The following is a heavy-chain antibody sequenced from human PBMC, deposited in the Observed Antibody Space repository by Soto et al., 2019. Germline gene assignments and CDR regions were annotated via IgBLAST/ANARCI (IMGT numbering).Heavy chain of an antibody. D-gene: IGHD1-26*01. J-gene: IGHJ4*02. CDR2: ISYDGINK. CDR1: GFTFSNYA. Sequence: GGSLRLSCAASGFTFSNYAIHWVRQAPGKGLERVAVISYDGINKYYADSVKGRFSIFRDNSKNTVYLPMNILKAEDTAVYYCARDQNPSGTYQGIFDSWGQGTLVTVSS. CDR3: ARDQNPSGTYQGIFDS. V-gene: IGHV3-30-3*01.